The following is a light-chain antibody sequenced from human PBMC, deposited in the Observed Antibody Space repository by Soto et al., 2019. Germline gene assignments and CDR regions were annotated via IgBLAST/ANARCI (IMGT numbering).Light chain of an antibody. CDR1: QTLTYY. V-gene: IGKV1-39*01. CDR3: QQSYSTPLT. CDR2: AAS. J-gene: IGKJ4*01. Sequence: DIQMTQSPSSLSASVGDGVTITCRASQTLTYYLNWYQQKPGKAPKLLIYAASSLQGGVSSRFSGSGSGTDFTLTISSLQPEDAATYFCQQSYSTPLTFGGGTKVEI.